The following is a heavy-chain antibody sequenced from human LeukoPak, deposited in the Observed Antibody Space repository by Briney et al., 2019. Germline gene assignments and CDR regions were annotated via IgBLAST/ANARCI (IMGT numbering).Heavy chain of an antibody. V-gene: IGHV4-61*02. D-gene: IGHD3-9*01. Sequence: SETLSLTCTVSGGSISSGSYYWSWIRQPAGKGLEWIGRIYTSGSTNYNPSLKSRVTISVDTSKNQFSLKLSSVTAADTAVYYCLVYFPGDAFDIWGQGTMVTVSS. CDR2: IYTSGST. CDR1: GGSISSGSYY. J-gene: IGHJ3*02. CDR3: LVYFPGDAFDI.